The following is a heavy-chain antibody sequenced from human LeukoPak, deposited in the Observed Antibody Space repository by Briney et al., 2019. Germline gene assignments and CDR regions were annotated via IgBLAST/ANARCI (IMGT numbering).Heavy chain of an antibody. J-gene: IGHJ4*02. D-gene: IGHD4-11*01. CDR3: ASAEKDDYSNPGDY. CDR1: GYTFTGYY. CDR2: INPNSGDT. V-gene: IGHV1-2*02. Sequence: VASVKVSCKASGYTFTGYYIHWVRQAPGQGLEWMGWINPNSGDTNYAQMFQGRVTMTRDTSISTAYMDLNRLRSDDTAVYYCASAEKDDYSNPGDYWGQGTLVTVSS.